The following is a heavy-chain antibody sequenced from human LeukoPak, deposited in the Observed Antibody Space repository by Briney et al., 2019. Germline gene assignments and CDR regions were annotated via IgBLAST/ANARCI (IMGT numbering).Heavy chain of an antibody. D-gene: IGHD3-22*01. J-gene: IGHJ4*02. Sequence: GGSLRLSCAASGFTFSSYAMSWVRQAPAKGLEWVSAISGSGGSTYYAYSVKGRFTISRDNSKNTLYLQMNSQRAEDTAVYYCAKGAPITMIIVVITPLDYWGQGTLVTVSS. CDR3: AKGAPITMIIVVITPLDY. CDR1: GFTFSSYA. V-gene: IGHV3-23*01. CDR2: ISGSGGST.